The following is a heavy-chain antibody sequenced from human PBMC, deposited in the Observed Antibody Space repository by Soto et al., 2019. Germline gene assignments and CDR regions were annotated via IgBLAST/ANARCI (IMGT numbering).Heavy chain of an antibody. Sequence: SETLSLTCTVSGGSITHGRFSWRWIRQSKGKGMEWIGYIGHLENTYFHPTFKSRLTMSIDRSKNQFSLNLSSVNAADRAVYYCARGGGNDPFDSWGQG. CDR1: GGSITHGRFS. CDR2: IGHLENT. D-gene: IGHD5-12*01. V-gene: IGHV4-30-2*06. CDR3: ARGGGNDPFDS. J-gene: IGHJ4*02.